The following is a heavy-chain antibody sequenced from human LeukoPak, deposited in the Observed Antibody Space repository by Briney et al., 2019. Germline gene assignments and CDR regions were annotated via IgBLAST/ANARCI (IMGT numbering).Heavy chain of an antibody. Sequence: AAVRVSCKASGYTFTIYGISWGRQAPGQGGERMGWISAYNGNTNYTQKLQGRVTITTDTSTSTAYMELRSLRSDDTAVYYCARDPGIAVAGLLDYWGQGTLVTVSS. D-gene: IGHD6-19*01. V-gene: IGHV1-18*04. CDR3: ARDPGIAVAGLLDY. CDR2: ISAYNGNT. J-gene: IGHJ4*02. CDR1: GYTFTIYG.